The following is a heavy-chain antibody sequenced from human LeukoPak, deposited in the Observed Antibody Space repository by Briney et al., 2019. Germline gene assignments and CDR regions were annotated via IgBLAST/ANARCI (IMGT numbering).Heavy chain of an antibody. J-gene: IGHJ4*02. V-gene: IGHV4-31*03. CDR2: IYYSGST. CDR1: GGSISSGGYY. Sequence: SEILSLTCTVSGGSISSGGYYWSWIRQHPGKGLEWIGYIYYSGSTYYNPSLKSRVTISVDTSKNQFSLKLSSVTAADTAVYYCARSDEQQLYNDYWGQGTLVTVSS. CDR3: ARSDEQQLYNDY. D-gene: IGHD6-13*01.